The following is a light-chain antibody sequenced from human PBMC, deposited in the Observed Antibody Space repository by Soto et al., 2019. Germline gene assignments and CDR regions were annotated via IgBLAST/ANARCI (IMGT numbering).Light chain of an antibody. V-gene: IGLV3-21*04. CDR3: QVWDTTDDHAV. Sequence: SYELTQPPSVSVAPGQTGRITCGGNNIGSKNVHWFQQRPGQAPVLVIYYDTDRPSGIPERFSGSNSGNTATLTISRVEAGDEADYYCQVWDTTDDHAVFGVGTQLTVL. J-gene: IGLJ7*01. CDR2: YDT. CDR1: NIGSKN.